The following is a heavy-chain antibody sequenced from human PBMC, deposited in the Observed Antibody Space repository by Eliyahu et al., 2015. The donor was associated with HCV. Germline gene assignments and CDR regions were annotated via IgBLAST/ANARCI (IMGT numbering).Heavy chain of an antibody. V-gene: IGHV5-51*01. J-gene: IGHJ5*02. Sequence: EVQLVQSGAEVKKPGESLKISCKGFGYSFSSYWIGWVRQMPGKGLEWMGIVYPADSDTRYSPSFQGQVTISADKSINTAYLQWSSLKASDTAIYYCIRHATQKGWLQLRAWFDHWGQGTLVTVSS. CDR1: GYSFSSYW. D-gene: IGHD5-24*01. CDR2: VYPADSDT. CDR3: IRHATQKGWLQLRAWFDH.